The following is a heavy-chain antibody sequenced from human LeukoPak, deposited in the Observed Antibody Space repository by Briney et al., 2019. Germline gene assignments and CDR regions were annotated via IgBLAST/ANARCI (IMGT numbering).Heavy chain of an antibody. D-gene: IGHD6-19*01. CDR2: VNQAGSDK. CDR3: ARDVFATGWYPDNFDY. V-gene: IGHV3-7*01. Sequence: GGSLRLSCAASGFAFSSYWMSWVRQAPGKGLEWVANVNQAGSDKYYMDSVNGRFTISRGNAENSLYLQMNSLRAEDTAVYFCARDVFATGWYPDNFDYWGQGILVTVSS. CDR1: GFAFSSYW. J-gene: IGHJ4*02.